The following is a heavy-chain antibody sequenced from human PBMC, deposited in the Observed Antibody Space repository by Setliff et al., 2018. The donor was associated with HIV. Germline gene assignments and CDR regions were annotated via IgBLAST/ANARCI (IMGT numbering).Heavy chain of an antibody. Sequence: PSETLSLTCSVSGVSISGPIGITYYWDWLRQPPGKGLECIGNIHYSRGSSYNASLKSRVTISLDTSKNHFSLKLSSVAAADTAVYYCAGENPGDYWGQGTLVTVSS. D-gene: IGHD3-10*01. V-gene: IGHV4-39*02. CDR1: GVSISGPIGITYY. J-gene: IGHJ4*02. CDR3: AGENPGDY. CDR2: IHYSRGS.